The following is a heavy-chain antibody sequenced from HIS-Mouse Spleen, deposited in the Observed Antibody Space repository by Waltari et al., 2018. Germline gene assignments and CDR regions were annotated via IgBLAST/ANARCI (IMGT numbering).Heavy chain of an antibody. CDR1: GGSISSSSYY. V-gene: IGHV4-39*07. CDR2: IYYSGGT. CDR3: AREIPYSSSWYDWYFDL. Sequence: QLQLQESGLGLVKPSETLSLTCTVSGGSISSSSYYWGWIRQPPGKGLEWIGSIYYSGGTYYNPSLKSRVTISVDTSKNQFSLKLSSVTAADTAVYYCAREIPYSSSWYDWYFDLWGRGTLVTVSS. J-gene: IGHJ2*01. D-gene: IGHD6-13*01.